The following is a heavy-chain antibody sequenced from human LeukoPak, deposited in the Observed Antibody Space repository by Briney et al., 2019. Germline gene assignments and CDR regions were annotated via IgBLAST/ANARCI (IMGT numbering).Heavy chain of an antibody. CDR2: ISSSSSYI. CDR3: ARVRITGTTRFFDY. D-gene: IGHD1-20*01. Sequence: GGSLRLSCAASGFTFSSYSMNWVRQAPGKGLEWVSSISSSSSYIYYADSVKGRFTISRDNAKHSLYLQMNSLRAEDTAVYYCARVRITGTTRFFDYWGQGTLVTVSS. V-gene: IGHV3-21*01. CDR1: GFTFSSYS. J-gene: IGHJ4*02.